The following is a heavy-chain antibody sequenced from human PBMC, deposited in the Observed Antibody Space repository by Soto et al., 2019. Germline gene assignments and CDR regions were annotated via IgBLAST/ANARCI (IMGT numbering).Heavy chain of an antibody. J-gene: IGHJ5*02. CDR2: ISSSSSYI. CDR3: ARVRGVYWFDP. V-gene: IGHV3-21*01. D-gene: IGHD3-10*01. CDR1: GFTFSSYS. Sequence: PGGSLRLSCAASGFTFSSYSMNWVRQAPGKGLEWVSSISSSSSYIYYADSVKGRFTISRDNAKNSLYLQMDSLRAEDTAVYYCARVRGVYWFDPWGQGTLVTVSS.